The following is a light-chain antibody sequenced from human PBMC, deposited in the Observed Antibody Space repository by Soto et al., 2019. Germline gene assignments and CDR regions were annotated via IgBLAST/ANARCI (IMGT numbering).Light chain of an antibody. CDR1: QDLLYRSNKYY. CDR2: WAS. Sequence: DIVMTQSPDSLAVSLGERATINCKSSQDLLYRSNKYYLAWYQQKPGQPPKLLIYWASTRESGVPDRFSGGGSGTDFTLTSSRLQAEDVAVYYCQQYYTTPVTFGQGTKVEIK. V-gene: IGKV4-1*01. CDR3: QQYYTTPVT. J-gene: IGKJ1*01.